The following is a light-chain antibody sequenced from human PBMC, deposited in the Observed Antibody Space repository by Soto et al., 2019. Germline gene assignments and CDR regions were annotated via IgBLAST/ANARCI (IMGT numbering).Light chain of an antibody. CDR2: CAS. Sequence: EIAVTQSPGTLSLSPGERATISCRASQSVSNNYLAWYQQKPGQAPMLLIYCASNRATGIPARFSGSGSGTDFTLTISRLEPEDLAEYDCQQYCSSGTFGQGTKVEI. J-gene: IGKJ1*01. CDR1: QSVSNNY. V-gene: IGKV3-20*01. CDR3: QQYCSSGT.